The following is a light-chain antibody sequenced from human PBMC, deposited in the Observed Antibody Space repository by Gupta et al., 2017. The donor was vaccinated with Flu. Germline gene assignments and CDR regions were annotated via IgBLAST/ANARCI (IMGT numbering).Light chain of an antibody. CDR3: QQDYSTPWT. V-gene: IGKV4-1*01. CDR2: WAS. J-gene: IGKJ1*01. CDR1: QSVLYSSNNKNY. Sequence: DIVMTPSPDSLAVSLGARATINCKSSQSVLYSSNNKNYLAWYQQKPGQPPKLLIYWASTRESGVPDRVSDSGSGTEFTLTSSSLQAEDVAVYYCQQDYSTPWTFGQGTKVEIK.